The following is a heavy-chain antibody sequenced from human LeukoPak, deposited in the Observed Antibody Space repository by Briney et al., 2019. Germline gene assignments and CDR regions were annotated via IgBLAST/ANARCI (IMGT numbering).Heavy chain of an antibody. CDR2: IYYSGST. J-gene: IGHJ3*02. CDR1: GGSISSGVYF. Sequence: SETLSLTCAVSGGSISSGVYFWSWIRQPPGKGLEWIGYIYYSGSTYYNPSLKSRVTISVDTSKNQVSLKLSSVTAADTAVYYCARGGDGDYHDAFDIWGQGTMVTVSS. V-gene: IGHV4-30-4*07. D-gene: IGHD4-17*01. CDR3: ARGGDGDYHDAFDI.